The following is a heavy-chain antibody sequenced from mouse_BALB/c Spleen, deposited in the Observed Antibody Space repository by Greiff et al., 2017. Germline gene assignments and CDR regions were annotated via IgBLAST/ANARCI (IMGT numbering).Heavy chain of an antibody. CDR2: ILPGSGST. CDR1: GYTFSSYW. Sequence: VQVVESGAELMKPGASVKISCKATGYTFSSYWIEWVKQRPGHGLEWIGEILPGSGSTNYNEKFKGKATFTADTSSNTAYMQLSSLTSEDSAVYYCARGRGAMDYWGQGTSVTVSS. V-gene: IGHV1-9*01. CDR3: ARGRGAMDY. J-gene: IGHJ4*01.